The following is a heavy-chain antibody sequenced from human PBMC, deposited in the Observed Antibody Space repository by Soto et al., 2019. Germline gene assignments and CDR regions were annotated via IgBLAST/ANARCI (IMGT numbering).Heavy chain of an antibody. CDR1: GGSFSGYY. V-gene: IGHV4-4*07. CDR2: VDTSGSA. CDR3: ARESSRSEFDY. Sequence: SETLSLTCGVYGGSFSGYYWSWIRQPAGKGLEWIGRVDTSGSASYNPSLRSRVTMSLDTSKNQFSLKLNSVTAADTAVYYCARESSRSEFDYWGQGTLVTVSS. J-gene: IGHJ4*02.